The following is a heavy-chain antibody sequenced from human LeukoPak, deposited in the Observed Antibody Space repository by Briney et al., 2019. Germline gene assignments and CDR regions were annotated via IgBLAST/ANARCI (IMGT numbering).Heavy chain of an antibody. CDR3: ARQYSSSYLDY. J-gene: IGHJ4*02. CDR2: IKQDVTEK. D-gene: IGHD6-13*01. Sequence: GGSLRLSCAASGFTFSSYWMSWVRQAPGKGLEWVAYIKQDVTEKYYVDSVKGRFSISRDNAKNSLYLQMNSLRAEDTAVYYCARQYSSSYLDYWGQGTLVTVSS. V-gene: IGHV3-7*01. CDR1: GFTFSSYW.